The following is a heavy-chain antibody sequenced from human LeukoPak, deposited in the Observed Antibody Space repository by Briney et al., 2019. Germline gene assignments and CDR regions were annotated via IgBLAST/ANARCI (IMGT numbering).Heavy chain of an antibody. V-gene: IGHV4-61*02. J-gene: IGHJ4*02. CDR1: GGSISSGSYY. D-gene: IGHD3-22*01. CDR3: ARGLTYYYDSSGYCFDY. CDR2: IYTSGST. Sequence: PSETLSLTCTVSGGSISSGSYYWSWVRQPAGKGLEWIGRIYTSGSTNYNPSLKSRVTISVDTSKNQFSLKLSSVTAADTAVYYCARGLTYYYDSSGYCFDYWGQGTLVTVSS.